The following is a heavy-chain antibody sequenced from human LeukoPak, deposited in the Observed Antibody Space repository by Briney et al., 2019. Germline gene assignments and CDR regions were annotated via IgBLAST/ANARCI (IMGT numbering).Heavy chain of an antibody. CDR3: ARGYFDWLSFDY. Sequence: PSETVSLTCTVSGGSISTYYWTWIRQPPGKGLEWIGYIYYSGSTNYSPSLKSRVTISVDTSKNQFSLKLSSVTAADTAVYYCARGYFDWLSFDYWGQGTLVTVSS. V-gene: IGHV4-59*01. J-gene: IGHJ4*02. CDR1: GGSISTYY. CDR2: IYYSGST. D-gene: IGHD3-9*01.